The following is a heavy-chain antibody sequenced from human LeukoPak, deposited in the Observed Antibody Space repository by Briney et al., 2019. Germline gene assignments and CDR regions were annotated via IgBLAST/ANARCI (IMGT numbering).Heavy chain of an antibody. Sequence: SVKVSCKASGGTFSSYAISWVRQAPGQGLEWMGRIIPILGIANYAQKFQGRVTITADKSTSTAYMELSSLRSEDTAVYYCAREEDIAAAGWFDPWGQGTLVTVPS. V-gene: IGHV1-69*04. CDR3: AREEDIAAAGWFDP. CDR2: IIPILGIA. CDR1: GGTFSSYA. J-gene: IGHJ5*02. D-gene: IGHD6-13*01.